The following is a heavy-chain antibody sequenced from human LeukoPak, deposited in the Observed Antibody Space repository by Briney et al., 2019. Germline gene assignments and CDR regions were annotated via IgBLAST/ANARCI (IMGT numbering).Heavy chain of an antibody. CDR2: IYYSGST. CDR1: GGSISSSSYY. V-gene: IGHV4-39*07. J-gene: IGHJ6*03. D-gene: IGHD6-13*01. Sequence: SETLSLACTVSGGSISSSSYYWGWIRQPPGKGLEWIGSIYYSGSTYYNPSLKSRVTISVDTSKNQFSLKLSSVTAADTAVYYCARVFGQQYYYYYMDVWGKGTTVTVSS. CDR3: ARVFGQQYYYYYMDV.